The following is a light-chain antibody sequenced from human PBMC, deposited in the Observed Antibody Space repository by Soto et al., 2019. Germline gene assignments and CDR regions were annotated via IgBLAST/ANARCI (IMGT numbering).Light chain of an antibody. CDR2: AAS. CDR3: QQYDDLPIT. CDR1: QSISNF. V-gene: IGKV1-39*02. J-gene: IGKJ5*01. Sequence: DIQMTQSPSFLSASAGDRVTIFCRASQSISNFLHWYQQKPGKAPKLLIYAASKLESGVPSRFGGSGSGTDFTLTISSVQPEDFATYYCQQYDDLPITFGLGTRLDIK.